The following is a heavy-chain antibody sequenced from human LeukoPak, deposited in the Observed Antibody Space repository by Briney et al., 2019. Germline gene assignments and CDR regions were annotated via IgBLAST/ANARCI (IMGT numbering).Heavy chain of an antibody. V-gene: IGHV1-2*02. CDR1: GDTFTGYY. CDR3: ATNTPGYDSWGRGYYYYYGMDV. Sequence: ASVKVSCKASGDTFTGYYMHWVRQAPGQGLEWMGWINPNSGGTNYAQKFQGRVTMTRDTSISTAYMELSRLRSDDTAVYYCATNTPGYDSWGRGYYYYYGMDVWGQGTTVTVSS. CDR2: INPNSGGT. D-gene: IGHD3-3*01. J-gene: IGHJ6*02.